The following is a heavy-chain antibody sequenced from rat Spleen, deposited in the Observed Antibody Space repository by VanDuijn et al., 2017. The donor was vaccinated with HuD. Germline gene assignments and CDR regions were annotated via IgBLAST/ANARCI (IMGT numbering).Heavy chain of an antibody. J-gene: IGHJ2*01. Sequence: EVQLVESGGGLVQPGGSLRLSWAASGFTFSDHNMAWVRQAPKKGLQWVATVSYDDSRTYYRDSVKGRFTISRNNAKSTLYLQMDSLRSEDTATYYCVYVYYGYFDYWGQGVRVTVSS. D-gene: IGHD1-6*01. V-gene: IGHV5-7*01. CDR1: GFTFSDHN. CDR2: VSYDDSRT. CDR3: VYVYYGYFDY.